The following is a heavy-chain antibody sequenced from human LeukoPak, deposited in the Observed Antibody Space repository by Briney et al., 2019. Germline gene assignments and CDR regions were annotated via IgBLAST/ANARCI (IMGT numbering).Heavy chain of an antibody. D-gene: IGHD6-13*01. V-gene: IGHV3-23*01. J-gene: IGHJ4*02. CDR3: AKGGRGSSWYDY. CDR2: ISGSGGST. CDR1: GFTFSSYA. Sequence: GSLRLSCAASGFTFSSYAMSWVRQAPGKGLEWVSAISGSGGSTYYADSVKGRFTISRDNSKNTLYLQMNSLRAEDTAVYYCAKGGRGSSWYDYWGQGTLVTVSS.